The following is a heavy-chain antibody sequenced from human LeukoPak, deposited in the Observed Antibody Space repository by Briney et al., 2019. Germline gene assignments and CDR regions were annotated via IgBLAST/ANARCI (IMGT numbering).Heavy chain of an antibody. J-gene: IGHJ4*02. CDR3: ARDNNYYGSGSYHDY. Sequence: PSETLSLTCTVSGGSISSGSYYWSWIRQPAGKGLEWIRRIYTSGSTNYNPSLKGRVTMSVDTSKNQFSLKLSSVTAADTAVYYCARDNNYYGSGSYHDYWGQGTLVTVSS. V-gene: IGHV4-61*02. CDR2: IYTSGST. CDR1: GGSISSGSYY. D-gene: IGHD3-10*01.